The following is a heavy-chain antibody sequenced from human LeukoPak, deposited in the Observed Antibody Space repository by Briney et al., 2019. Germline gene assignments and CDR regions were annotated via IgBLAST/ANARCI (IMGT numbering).Heavy chain of an antibody. CDR2: IYHSGSA. D-gene: IGHD2-15*01. Sequence: SETLSLTCGVSGYSISSGYQWAWIRQSPGKGLEWIGSIYHSGSAHYNPSLKSRVTISVDTSKNQFSLKLSSVTAADTAVYYCARDNLVRYCSGGSCGGYYYYGMDVWGQGTTVTVSS. CDR1: GYSISSGYQ. J-gene: IGHJ6*02. CDR3: ARDNLVRYCSGGSCGGYYYYGMDV. V-gene: IGHV4-38-2*02.